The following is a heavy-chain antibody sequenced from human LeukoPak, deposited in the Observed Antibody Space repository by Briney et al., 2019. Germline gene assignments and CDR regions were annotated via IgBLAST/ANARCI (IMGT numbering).Heavy chain of an antibody. CDR2: ISSDGSVI. D-gene: IGHD4-11*01. CDR1: RFTFSSYA. J-gene: IGHJ6*02. Sequence: PGGSLRLSCTASRFTFSSYALSWVRRAPGKGLAWVSHISSDGSVIVYADSVKGRFTISRDNAKNTLYLQMNSLRVDDTAVYYCAIDRHYTMNIWGQGTTVTVSS. CDR3: AIDRHYTMNI. V-gene: IGHV3-74*01.